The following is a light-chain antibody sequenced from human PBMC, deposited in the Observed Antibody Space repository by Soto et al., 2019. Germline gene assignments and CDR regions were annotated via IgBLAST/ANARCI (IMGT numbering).Light chain of an antibody. CDR3: QQYHDWPPWT. Sequence: EIVMTQSPATLSVSPGERATLSCRASQSVRSNLAWYQQKPGQVPRLLIYGASTRDTGIPGRFSGSGSGTEFTLTISSLQSEDFAVYYCQQYHDWPPWTFGQGTKVEIK. CDR2: GAS. J-gene: IGKJ1*01. CDR1: QSVRSN. V-gene: IGKV3-15*01.